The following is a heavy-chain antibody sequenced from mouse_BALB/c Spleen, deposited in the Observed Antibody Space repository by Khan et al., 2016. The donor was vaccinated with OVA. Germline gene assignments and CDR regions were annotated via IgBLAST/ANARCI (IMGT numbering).Heavy chain of an antibody. CDR2: VDPFSGGT. CDR1: GYSFTSYY. CDR3: TRHGYVAWFTY. D-gene: IGHD2-2*01. V-gene: IGHV1S135*01. J-gene: IGHJ3*01. Sequence: VQLQQPGPELMKPGASVKISCKASGYSFTSYYLHWVMQSPGESLEWIGYVDPFSGGTTYNQKFKGKATLTVDKSSSTAYMHLSNLTSEDSAVYYCTRHGYVAWFTYWGQGTLVTVSA.